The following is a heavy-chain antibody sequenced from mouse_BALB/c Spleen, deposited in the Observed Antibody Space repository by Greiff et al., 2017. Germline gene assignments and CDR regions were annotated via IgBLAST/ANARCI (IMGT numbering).Heavy chain of an antibody. V-gene: IGHV14-1*02. D-gene: IGHD4-1*01. CDR2: IDPENGNT. Sequence: QVVESGPEQGLEWIGWIDPENGNTIYDPKFQGKASITADTSSNTAYLQLSSLTSEDTAVYYCARGWDEWFAYWGQGTLVTVSA. CDR3: ARGWDEWFAY. J-gene: IGHJ3*01.